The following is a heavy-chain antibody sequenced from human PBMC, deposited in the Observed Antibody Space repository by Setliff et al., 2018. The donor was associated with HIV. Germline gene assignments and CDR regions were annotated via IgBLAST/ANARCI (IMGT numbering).Heavy chain of an antibody. CDR2: FDPELGET. D-gene: IGHD3-10*01. CDR3: AHIARIKMVRGVPNWFDS. CDR1: GYTLSKLS. J-gene: IGHJ5*01. Sequence: AASVKVSCKVSGYTLSKLSMHWVRQAPEKGLEWMGGFDPELGETLFAQKFRGRLTMTEDTSTDTAYMELTSLRSDDTAIYFCAHIARIKMVRGVPNWFDSWGPGTLVTVSS. V-gene: IGHV1-24*01.